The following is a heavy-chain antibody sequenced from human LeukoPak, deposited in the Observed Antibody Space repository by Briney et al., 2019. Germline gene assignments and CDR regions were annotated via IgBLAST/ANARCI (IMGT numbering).Heavy chain of an antibody. Sequence: PSETLSLTCTLSGVSIIDYYWSWIRQPAGKGLEWIGRIYTTGGTNYNPSLKSRVTMSIDTSKNQFSLKLNSVTAADTAVYYCARVQEVVQDYSYYYYMDVCGKGTTVTVS. D-gene: IGHD1-1*01. V-gene: IGHV4-4*07. CDR3: ARVQEVVQDYSYYYYMDV. CDR2: IYTTGGT. CDR1: GVSIIDYY. J-gene: IGHJ6*03.